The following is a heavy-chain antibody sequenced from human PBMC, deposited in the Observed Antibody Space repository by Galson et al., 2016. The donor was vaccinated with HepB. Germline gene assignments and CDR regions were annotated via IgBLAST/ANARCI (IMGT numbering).Heavy chain of an antibody. V-gene: IGHV1-69*01. J-gene: IGHJ6*02. Sequence: QSGAEVKKPGESLKISCKASGGTFSSYAISWVRQAPGQGLEWMGGIIPVFGTANYAQKFQGRVTITADESTSTAYMELSSLRSEDTAVYYCARNKVKSEAEITRDYYYGMDVWGQGTTVTVSS. CDR3: ARNKVKSEAEITRDYYYGMDV. CDR1: GGTFSSYA. CDR2: IIPVFGTA. D-gene: IGHD6-13*01.